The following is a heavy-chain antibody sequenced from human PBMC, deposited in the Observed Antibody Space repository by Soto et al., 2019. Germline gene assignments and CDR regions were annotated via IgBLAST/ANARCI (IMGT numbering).Heavy chain of an antibody. V-gene: IGHV3-30-3*01. CDR1: GFTFSIYV. CDR3: ASGLNEAPGVGDY. CDR2: ISYDGRTT. D-gene: IGHD3-10*01. Sequence: LRPSWATTGFTFSIYVMHWFRQPPGKWPELVAQISYDGRTTFSADSVKGRFTISRDNSEDTVYVQMNSLRGDYAAVYFWASGLNEAPGVGDYLAQGTPVTGSS. J-gene: IGHJ4*02.